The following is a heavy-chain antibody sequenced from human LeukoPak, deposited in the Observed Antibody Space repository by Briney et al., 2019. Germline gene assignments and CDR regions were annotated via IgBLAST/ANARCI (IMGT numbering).Heavy chain of an antibody. D-gene: IGHD3-3*01. V-gene: IGHV3-23*01. Sequence: GGSPRLSCAASGFPFSSYFMAWVRQAPGKGLEWLASVTGSGDKTYYDDSVKGRFTISRDNSKNTLYLQMNSLRVEDTAIYFCAKAQRGFDDFWSGYDYWGQGTLVTVSS. J-gene: IGHJ4*02. CDR1: GFPFSSYF. CDR2: VTGSGDKT. CDR3: AKAQRGFDDFWSGYDY.